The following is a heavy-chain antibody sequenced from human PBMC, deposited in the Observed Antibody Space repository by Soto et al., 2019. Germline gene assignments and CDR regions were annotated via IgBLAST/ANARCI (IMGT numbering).Heavy chain of an antibody. J-gene: IGHJ3*02. D-gene: IGHD5-12*01. V-gene: IGHV1-69*13. CDR1: GYNFIKYG. CDR2: IIPIFGTA. Sequence: SVKVSCKGLGYNFIKYGINWVRQAPGQGLEWMGGIIPIFGTANYAQKLQGRVTITADESTSTAYMELSSLRSEDTAVYYCARARGGYDAFDIWGQGTMVTVSS. CDR3: ARARGGYDAFDI.